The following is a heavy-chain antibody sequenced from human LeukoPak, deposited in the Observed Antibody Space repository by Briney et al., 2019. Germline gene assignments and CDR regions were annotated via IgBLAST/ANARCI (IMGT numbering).Heavy chain of an antibody. CDR2: IHPSGGST. J-gene: IGHJ6*02. V-gene: IGHV1-46*01. Sequence: ASVKVSCKASGYTFTTYYMHWVRQAPGQGLEWMGIIHPSGGSTSYAQKFQGRVTITADESTSTAYMELSSLRSEDTAVYYCARAPSTVVTPYYYYGMDVWGQGTTVTVSS. CDR1: GYTFTTYY. CDR3: ARAPSTVVTPYYYYGMDV. D-gene: IGHD4-23*01.